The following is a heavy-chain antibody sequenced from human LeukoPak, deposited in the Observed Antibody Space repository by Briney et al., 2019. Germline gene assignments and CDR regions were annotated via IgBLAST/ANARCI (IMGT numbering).Heavy chain of an antibody. Sequence: GGSLRLSCAASGFTFSSYSMNWVRQAPGKGLEWVSYISSSSSTIYYADSVKGRFTISRDNAKNSLYLQMNSLRAEDTAVYYCARGRSYGGNIGYWFDPWGQGTLVTVSS. CDR1: GFTFSSYS. CDR2: ISSSSSTI. V-gene: IGHV3-48*04. J-gene: IGHJ5*02. D-gene: IGHD4-23*01. CDR3: ARGRSYGGNIGYWFDP.